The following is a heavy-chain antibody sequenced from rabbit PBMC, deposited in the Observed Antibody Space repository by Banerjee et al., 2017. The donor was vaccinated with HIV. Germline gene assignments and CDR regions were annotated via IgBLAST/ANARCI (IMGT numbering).Heavy chain of an antibody. V-gene: IGHV1S45*01. J-gene: IGHJ4*01. CDR3: ASGISAYSSGWDYFDL. CDR2: IYAGSSGST. Sequence: QEQLEESGGDLVKPEGSLTLTCTASGFSFSSSYWICWVRQAPGKGLEWIACIYAGSSGSTYYASWAKGRFTISKTSSTTVTLQMTSLTAADTATYFCASGISAYSSGWDYFDLWGPGTLVT. CDR1: GFSFSSSYW. D-gene: IGHD4-1*01.